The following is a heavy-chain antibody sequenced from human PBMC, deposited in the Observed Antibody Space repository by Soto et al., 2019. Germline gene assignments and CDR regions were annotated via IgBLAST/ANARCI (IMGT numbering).Heavy chain of an antibody. V-gene: IGHV1-69*01. D-gene: IGHD3-3*01. Sequence: QVQLVQSGTEVRTPGSSVKVSCKASGDSLENLAISWVRQAPGQGFEWMGGVIPVLGTTDYVQNLQDRLTITADESTTTVFMELSSLKSEDTAVYFCARDGRTLRYLEWPAAFDSWGQGTLVTVSS. J-gene: IGHJ5*01. CDR1: GDSLENLA. CDR2: VIPVLGTT. CDR3: ARDGRTLRYLEWPAAFDS.